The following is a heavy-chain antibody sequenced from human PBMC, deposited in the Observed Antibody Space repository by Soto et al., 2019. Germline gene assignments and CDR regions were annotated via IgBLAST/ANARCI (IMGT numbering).Heavy chain of an antibody. V-gene: IGHV5-10-1*01. J-gene: IGHJ4*02. CDR1: GYSFTTYW. Sequence: EVQLVQSGAELKKPGESLRISCKGSGYSFTTYWISWVRQMPGKGLEWMGRIDPSDSYTNYSPSFQGHVTISADKSIXTAYLQWSSLXAXDTAMYYCAIDDSSYGWQPFDYWGQGTLVTVSS. CDR3: AIDDSSYGWQPFDY. CDR2: IDPSDSYT. D-gene: IGHD3-22*01.